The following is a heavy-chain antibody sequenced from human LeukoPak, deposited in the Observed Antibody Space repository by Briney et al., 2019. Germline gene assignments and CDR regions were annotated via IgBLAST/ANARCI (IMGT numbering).Heavy chain of an antibody. J-gene: IGHJ4*02. V-gene: IGHV3-48*04. Sequence: GGSLRLSCAASRFIFSNAWMNWVRQAPGKGLEWVSYISSSGSTIYYADSVKGRFTISRDNAKNSLYLQMNSLRAEDTAVYYCARVIVGSSSWYDYWGQGTLVTVSS. CDR2: ISSSGSTI. CDR3: ARVIVGSSSWYDY. D-gene: IGHD6-13*01. CDR1: RFIFSNAW.